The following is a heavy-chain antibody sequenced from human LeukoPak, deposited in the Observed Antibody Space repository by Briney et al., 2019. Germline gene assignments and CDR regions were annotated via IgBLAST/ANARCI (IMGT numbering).Heavy chain of an antibody. V-gene: IGHV3-23*01. Sequence: GGSLRLSCAGSGFTFSSYAMSWVRQAPGKGLGWVSAISGSGGSTYYADSVKGRFTITRDNSKNTLYLQMNSLRAEDTAVYYCAKVQNDYTGHFDYWGQGTLVTVSS. CDR1: GFTFSSYA. D-gene: IGHD1-1*01. CDR3: AKVQNDYTGHFDY. J-gene: IGHJ4*02. CDR2: ISGSGGST.